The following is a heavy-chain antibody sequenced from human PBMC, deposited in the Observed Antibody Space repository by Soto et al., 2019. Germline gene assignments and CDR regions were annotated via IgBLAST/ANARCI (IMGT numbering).Heavy chain of an antibody. CDR3: ASEQLAVLRGVLDY. V-gene: IGHV3-30-3*01. Sequence: PGGSLRLSCAASGFTFSSYAMHWVRQAPGKGLEWVAVISYDGSNKYYADSVKGRFTISRDNSKNTLYLQMNSLRAADTAVYYCASEQLAVLRGVLDYWGQGTLVTVSS. D-gene: IGHD1-1*01. CDR1: GFTFSSYA. J-gene: IGHJ4*02. CDR2: ISYDGSNK.